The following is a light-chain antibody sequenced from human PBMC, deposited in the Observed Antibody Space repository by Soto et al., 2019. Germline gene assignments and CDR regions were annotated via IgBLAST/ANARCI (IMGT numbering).Light chain of an antibody. Sequence: LTQPPSASGTPGQRVTISCSGSNSNIGSHTVNWYQQLPGTAPKLLIYSNSQRPLGVPVRFAGSKSGTSASLAISGLQSEDEADYYCASWDDNLQVFGLGTKVTVL. J-gene: IGLJ1*01. CDR2: SNS. V-gene: IGLV1-44*01. CDR1: NSNIGSHT. CDR3: ASWDDNLQV.